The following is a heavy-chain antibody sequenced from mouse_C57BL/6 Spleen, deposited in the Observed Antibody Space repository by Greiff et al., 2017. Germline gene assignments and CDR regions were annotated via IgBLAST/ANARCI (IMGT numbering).Heavy chain of an antibody. V-gene: IGHV1-54*01. CDR3: ARSNYYGSTFAY. CDR1: GYAFTNYL. J-gene: IGHJ3*01. Sequence: VQLQQSGAELVRPGTSVKVSCKASGYAFTNYLIEWVKQRPGQGLEWIGVINPGSGGTNYNEKFKGKATLTADKSSSTAYMQLSSLTSEDSAVYFCARSNYYGSTFAYWGQGTLVTVSA. CDR2: INPGSGGT. D-gene: IGHD1-1*01.